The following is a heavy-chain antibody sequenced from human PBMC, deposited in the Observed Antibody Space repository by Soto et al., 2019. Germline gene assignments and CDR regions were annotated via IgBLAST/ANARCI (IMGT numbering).Heavy chain of an antibody. CDR1: GFTFSSYA. V-gene: IGHV3-23*01. J-gene: IGHJ6*02. CDR2: ISGSGGST. Sequence: GGSLRLSCAASGFTFSSYAMSWVRQAPGKGLEWVSAISGSGGSTYYADSVKGRFTISRDNSKNTLYLQMNSLRAEDTAVYYCAPVRVPAAIHYGMDVWGQGTTVTVSS. D-gene: IGHD2-2*01. CDR3: APVRVPAAIHYGMDV.